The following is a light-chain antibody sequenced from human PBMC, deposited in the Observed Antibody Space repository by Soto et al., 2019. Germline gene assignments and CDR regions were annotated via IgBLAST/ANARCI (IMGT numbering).Light chain of an antibody. CDR2: DAS. Sequence: EIVLTQSPATLSLSPGERATLSCRASQSVSSYLAWYQQKPCQAPRLLIHDASNRATGIPARFSGSGSGTDSNPTITSLEPEAFAVYYCQQRSNWLLTFGGGTKVEIK. V-gene: IGKV3-11*01. CDR1: QSVSSY. J-gene: IGKJ4*01. CDR3: QQRSNWLLT.